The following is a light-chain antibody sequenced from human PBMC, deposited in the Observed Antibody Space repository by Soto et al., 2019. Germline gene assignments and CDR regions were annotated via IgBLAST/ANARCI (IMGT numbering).Light chain of an antibody. Sequence: QSALTQPPSVSGAPGQTVTISCTGSNSNVGGGYDVHWYQQLPGSAPKLLIYANNNRPSGVPDRFSGSKSGTSASLAITGLQAEDEADYYCQSYDPTLNVVFGGGTKVTVL. J-gene: IGLJ2*01. CDR2: ANN. V-gene: IGLV1-40*01. CDR3: QSYDPTLNVV. CDR1: NSNVGGGYD.